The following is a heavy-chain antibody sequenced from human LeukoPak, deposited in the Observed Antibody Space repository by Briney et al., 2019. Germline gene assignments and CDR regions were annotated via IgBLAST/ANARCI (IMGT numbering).Heavy chain of an antibody. CDR2: INHSGST. CDR3: ARGRRYQSLAAAGTPTFDY. J-gene: IGHJ4*02. CDR1: GGAFRGYY. Sequence: NTSETLFLTLAVYGGAFRGYYWSSIRQPPRKGLEWIGGINHSGSTNYNPSLKSRVTISVDTSKNQFSLKLSSVTAADTAVYYCARGRRYQSLAAAGTPTFDYWGQGTLVTVSP. D-gene: IGHD6-13*01. V-gene: IGHV4-34*01.